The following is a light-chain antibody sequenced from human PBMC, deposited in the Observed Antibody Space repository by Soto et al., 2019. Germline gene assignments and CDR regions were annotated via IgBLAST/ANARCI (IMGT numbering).Light chain of an antibody. CDR1: QSVDIN. J-gene: IGKJ1*01. CDR3: QQYRNWPRT. Sequence: EIVLTQSPATLSVSPGDRVTLSCRASQSVDINLAWYQQRPGQAPRLLVYGASTKATDMPSRFSGRGSGTEFTLTINNXQSEDFAVYYCQQYRNWPRTFGQGTKVDIK. CDR2: GAS. V-gene: IGKV3-15*01.